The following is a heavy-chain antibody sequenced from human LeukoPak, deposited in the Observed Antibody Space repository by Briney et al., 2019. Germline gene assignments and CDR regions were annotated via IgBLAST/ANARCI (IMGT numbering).Heavy chain of an antibody. CDR2: INHSGST. V-gene: IGHV4-34*01. D-gene: IGHD3-22*01. CDR3: ARGSRGYVFDY. J-gene: IGHJ4*02. Sequence: SETLSLTCAVYGGSFSGYYWSWIRQPPGRGLEWIGEINHSGSTNYNPSLKSRVTISVDTSKNQFSLKLSSVTAADTAVYYCARGSRGYVFDYWGQGTLVTVSS. CDR1: GGSFSGYY.